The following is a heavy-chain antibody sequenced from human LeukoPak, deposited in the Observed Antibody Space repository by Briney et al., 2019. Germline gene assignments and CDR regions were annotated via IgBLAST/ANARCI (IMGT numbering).Heavy chain of an antibody. CDR3: TTDREYSSSWYVLDFDY. J-gene: IGHJ4*02. CDR1: GFTVSSNY. V-gene: IGHV3-15*01. Sequence: GESLRLSCAASGFTVSSNYMSWVRQAPGKGLEWVGRIKSKTDGGTTDYAAPVKGRFTISRDDSKNTLYLQMNSLKTEDTAVYYCTTDREYSSSWYVLDFDYWGQGTLVTVSS. D-gene: IGHD6-13*01. CDR2: IKSKTDGGTT.